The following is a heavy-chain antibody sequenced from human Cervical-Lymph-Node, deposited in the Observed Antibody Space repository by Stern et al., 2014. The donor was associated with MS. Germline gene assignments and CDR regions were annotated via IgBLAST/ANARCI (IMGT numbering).Heavy chain of an antibody. CDR1: GGTFSSYA. J-gene: IGHJ4*02. CDR3: ARSDDFMSWLFDY. D-gene: IGHD3-3*01. CDR2: IIPILGIA. V-gene: IGHV1-69*09. Sequence: QVQLVQSGAEVKKPGSSVKVSCKASGGTFSSYAISWVRQAPGQGLEWMGRIIPILGIANYAQRFQGKLTITADKSTSTAYMELSSLRSEDTAMYYCARSDDFMSWLFDYWGQGTLVTVSS.